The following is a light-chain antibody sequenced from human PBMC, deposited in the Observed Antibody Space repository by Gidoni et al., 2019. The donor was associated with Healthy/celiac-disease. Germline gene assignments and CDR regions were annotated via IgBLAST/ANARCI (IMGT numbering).Light chain of an antibody. CDR1: QSISSW. Sequence: DIQMTQSPSTLSASVGDRVTITCRASQSISSWLAWYQKKPGKAPKLLIYKASSLESGVPSRFSGSGSGTEFTLTISSLQPDDFATYYCQQYNSYRTFGQXTKVEIK. V-gene: IGKV1-5*03. CDR3: QQYNSYRT. J-gene: IGKJ1*01. CDR2: KAS.